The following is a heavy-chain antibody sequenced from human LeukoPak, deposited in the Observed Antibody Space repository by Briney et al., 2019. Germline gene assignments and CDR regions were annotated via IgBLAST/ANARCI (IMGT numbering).Heavy chain of an antibody. CDR1: GFTFSSYG. CDR3: AGGSGWTTNY. J-gene: IGHJ4*02. Sequence: GGSLRLSCAASGFTFSSYGMHWVRQAPGKGLEWVAVISYDGSNKYYADSVKGRFTISRDNSKNTLYLQMNSLRAEDTAVYYCAGGSGWTTNYWGQGTLVTVSS. CDR2: ISYDGSNK. D-gene: IGHD3-3*01. V-gene: IGHV3-30*03.